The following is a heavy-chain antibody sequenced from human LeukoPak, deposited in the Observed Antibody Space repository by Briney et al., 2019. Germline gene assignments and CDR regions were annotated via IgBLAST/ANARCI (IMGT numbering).Heavy chain of an antibody. D-gene: IGHD6-13*01. CDR1: GGSISSGGYS. CDR3: ARTKYSSSWYVKLYYFDY. V-gene: IGHV4-30-2*01. Sequence: SETLSLTCAVSGGSISSGGYSWSWIRQPPGKGLEWIGYIYHNGSTYYNPSLKSRVTISVDRSKNQFSLKLSSVTAADTAVYYCARTKYSSSWYVKLYYFDYWGQGTLVTVSS. J-gene: IGHJ4*02. CDR2: IYHNGST.